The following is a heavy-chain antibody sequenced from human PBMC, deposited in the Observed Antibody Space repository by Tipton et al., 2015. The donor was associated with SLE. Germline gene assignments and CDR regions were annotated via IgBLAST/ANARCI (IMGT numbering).Heavy chain of an antibody. V-gene: IGHV4-39*01. CDR2: IWHSGTA. Sequence: TLSLTCTVSGGSISSGSYYWGWIRQTPGKGLEWIGSIWHSGTAHYNPSLESRVSISVDTSQNHFSLRLTSVTAEDTAVYFCARQPSPYYDTTSYFDYWGPGILVTVSS. D-gene: IGHD3-16*01. CDR3: ARQPSPYYDTTSYFDY. J-gene: IGHJ4*02. CDR1: GGSISSGSYY.